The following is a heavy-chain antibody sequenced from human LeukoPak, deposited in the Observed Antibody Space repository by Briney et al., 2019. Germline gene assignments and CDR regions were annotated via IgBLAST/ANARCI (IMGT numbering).Heavy chain of an antibody. V-gene: IGHV5-51*01. CDR2: IYPGDSDT. D-gene: IGHD6-13*01. CDR3: ARHGESSSWYPFDY. CDR1: GFSFTSYW. J-gene: IGHJ4*02. Sequence: GVSLQISCQGFGFSFTSYWIGWVRRMPGKGLECLGRIYPGDSDTRYRPSFQGQVTISADKSISTAYLQWSSLKASDTAMYYCARHGESSSWYPFDYWGQGTLVTVSS.